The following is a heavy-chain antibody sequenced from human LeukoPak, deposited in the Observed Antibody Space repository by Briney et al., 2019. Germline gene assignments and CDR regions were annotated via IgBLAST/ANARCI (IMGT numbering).Heavy chain of an antibody. CDR2: INTSGST. Sequence: SETLSLTCTVSVGSISSYYWSWIRQPAGKGLEWIGRINTSGSTNYNPSLKSRVTMSVDTSKNQFSLKLSSVTAVDTAVYYCARDLRIVATIDYYYYYMDVWGKGTTVTISS. CDR1: VGSISSYY. V-gene: IGHV4-4*07. J-gene: IGHJ6*03. CDR3: ARDLRIVATIDYYYYYMDV. D-gene: IGHD5-12*01.